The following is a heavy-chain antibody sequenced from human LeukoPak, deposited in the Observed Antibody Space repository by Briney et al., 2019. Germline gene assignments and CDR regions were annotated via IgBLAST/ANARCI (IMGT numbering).Heavy chain of an antibody. V-gene: IGHV3-74*01. CDR3: AKDQCTRTSCDGYPGY. CDR1: GFTFSNYW. D-gene: IGHD2-2*01. CDR2: IKNDGSIT. J-gene: IGHJ4*02. Sequence: GGSLRLSCAASGFTFSNYWMHWVRQAPGKGLVWVSRIKNDGSITNYADSVKGRFTISRDNSKNTLYLQMNSLRPEDTAVYYCAKDQCTRTSCDGYPGYWGQGSLVTVSS.